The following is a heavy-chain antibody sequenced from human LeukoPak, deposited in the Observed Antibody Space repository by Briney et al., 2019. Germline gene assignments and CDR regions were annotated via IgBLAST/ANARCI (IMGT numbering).Heavy chain of an antibody. CDR2: ISSSGSTI. Sequence: GGSLRLSCAASGFTFSSYEMNWVRQAPGKGLEWVSYISSSGSTIYYADSVKGRFTISRDNAKNSLYLQMNSLRAEDTAVYYCARDHSPLGDSSGYYGDYWGQGTLVTVSS. J-gene: IGHJ4*02. V-gene: IGHV3-48*03. CDR1: GFTFSSYE. D-gene: IGHD3-22*01. CDR3: ARDHSPLGDSSGYYGDY.